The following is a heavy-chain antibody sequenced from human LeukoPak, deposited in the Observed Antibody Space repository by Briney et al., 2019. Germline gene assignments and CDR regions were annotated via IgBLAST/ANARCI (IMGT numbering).Heavy chain of an antibody. CDR3: ARDYCSSTSCLFDY. CDR1: GYTFTGYH. CDR2: INPNSGDT. J-gene: IGHJ4*02. Sequence: ASVKVSCKASGYTFTGYHMHWVRRAPGQGLEWMGRINPNSGDTNYAQKFQGRVTMTRDMSISTAYMELSRLRSDDTAVYYCARDYCSSTSCLFDYWGQGALVTVSS. V-gene: IGHV1-2*06. D-gene: IGHD2-2*01.